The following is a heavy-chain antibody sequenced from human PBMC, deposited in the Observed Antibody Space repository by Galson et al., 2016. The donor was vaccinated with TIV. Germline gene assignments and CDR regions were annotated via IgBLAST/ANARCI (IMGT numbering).Heavy chain of an antibody. CDR2: ISSNSVDL. CDR3: VKARGDGYGSPQDYYYGMDA. J-gene: IGHJ6*02. V-gene: IGHV3-9*01. Sequence: SLRLSCAASGFSFHDYGMHWVRQAPGKGLEWVSGISSNSVDLGYANSVRGRFTISRDNAKSSLFLQMNSLRPEDTASYYCVKARGDGYGSPQDYYYGMDAWGQGTSVIVSS. D-gene: IGHD5-24*01. CDR1: GFSFHDYG.